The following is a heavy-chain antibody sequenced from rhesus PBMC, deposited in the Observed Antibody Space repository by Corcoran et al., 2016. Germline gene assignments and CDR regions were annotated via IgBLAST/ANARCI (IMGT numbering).Heavy chain of an antibody. D-gene: IGHD4-23*01. Sequence: QLQLQESGPGLVKPSETLSVTCAVSGCSISSNYWSWIRQPPGKGLVWIGRINGSGSSTNNNPSLKRRVTLSVDTSKNQLSLKLSSVTAADTAVYYCARHTVTLDWYFDLWGPGTPITISS. CDR2: INGSGSST. J-gene: IGHJ2*01. V-gene: IGHV4-169*01. CDR1: GCSISSNY. CDR3: ARHTVTLDWYFDL.